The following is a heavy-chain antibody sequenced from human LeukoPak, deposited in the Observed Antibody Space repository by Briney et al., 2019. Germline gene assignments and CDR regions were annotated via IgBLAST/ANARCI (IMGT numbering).Heavy chain of an antibody. Sequence: HTGGSLRLSCAASGFAFSSYVMNWVRQAPGKGLEWVSVISGGGGSTYYADSVKGRFTISRDNSENTLYLQMNSLRAEDTAVYYCAKARGDLGHYYYGMDAWGQGTTVTVSS. J-gene: IGHJ6*02. D-gene: IGHD3-10*01. CDR3: AKARGDLGHYYYGMDA. CDR2: ISGGGGST. V-gene: IGHV3-23*01. CDR1: GFAFSSYV.